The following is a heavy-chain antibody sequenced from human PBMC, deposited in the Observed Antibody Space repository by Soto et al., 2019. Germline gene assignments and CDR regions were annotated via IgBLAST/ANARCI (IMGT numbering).Heavy chain of an antibody. V-gene: IGHV1-18*01. D-gene: IGHD2-21*01. CDR1: GYSFTSYG. CDR2: ISTDNGNT. J-gene: IGHJ6*04. Sequence: QVHLVQSGAEVRKPGASVKVSCKASGYSFTSYGISWVRQAPGQGLEWMGWISTDNGNTNYAHNLQGRVSMTIDPSTSTGYIELSSLGYDDTAVYYCARDVPDTSLFFYYYGMDVWGTGTTVTVSS. CDR3: ARDVPDTSLFFYYYGMDV.